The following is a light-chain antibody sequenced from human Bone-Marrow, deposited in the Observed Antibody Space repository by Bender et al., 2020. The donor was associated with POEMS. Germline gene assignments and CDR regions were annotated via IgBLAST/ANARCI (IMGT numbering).Light chain of an antibody. CDR3: QTWGPGIRV. Sequence: QSVLTQPPSVSGAPGQRVTISCTGSSSNIGAGYDVHWYQQVPGTAPKVVIYDSTSRPSGVPDRFSGSKSGTSASLAITGLQAEDEADFYCQTWGPGIRVFGGGTTLTVL. J-gene: IGLJ3*02. V-gene: IGLV1-40*01. CDR1: SSNIGAGYD. CDR2: DST.